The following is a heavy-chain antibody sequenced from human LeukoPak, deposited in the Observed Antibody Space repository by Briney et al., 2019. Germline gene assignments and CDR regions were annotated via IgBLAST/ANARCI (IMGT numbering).Heavy chain of an antibody. CDR3: AREYLGGYLIY. Sequence: SQTLSLTCAISGDSVSSNTAAWTWIRQSPSRDLVWLGRTYYRSKWYNDYEVSVKSRITINPDTSKNQFSLQLNSVTPEDTAVYYCAREYLGGYLIYWGQGTLVTVSS. V-gene: IGHV6-1*01. CDR2: TYYRSKWYN. CDR1: GDSVSSNTAA. J-gene: IGHJ4*02. D-gene: IGHD3-16*02.